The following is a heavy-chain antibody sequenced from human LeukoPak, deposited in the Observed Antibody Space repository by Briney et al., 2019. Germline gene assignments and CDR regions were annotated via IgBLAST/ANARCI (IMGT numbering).Heavy chain of an antibody. Sequence: GGTLRLSCAASGFTFSSYGMHWVRQAPGKGLEWVAFIRDDGGNRYHADSVKGRFTISRDNSKNTLYLEMNSLRAEDTGVYYCAKEYYSSGSYYDYWGQGTPVTVSS. CDR3: AKEYYSSGSYYDY. V-gene: IGHV3-30*02. D-gene: IGHD3-10*01. CDR1: GFTFSSYG. CDR2: IRDDGGNR. J-gene: IGHJ4*02.